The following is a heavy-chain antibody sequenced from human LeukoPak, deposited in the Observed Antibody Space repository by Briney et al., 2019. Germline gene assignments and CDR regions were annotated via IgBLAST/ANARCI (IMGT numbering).Heavy chain of an antibody. Sequence: GESLQISCKASGYGFTTYWIGWVRQMPGKGLEWMGIIYPGDSDITYSPSFQGQVTISADKSISTAYLQWSSLKASDTAIYYCARRQASCTNGVCYTLYDMDVWGQGTTVTVSS. J-gene: IGHJ6*02. CDR3: ARRQASCTNGVCYTLYDMDV. CDR2: IYPGDSDI. V-gene: IGHV5-51*01. CDR1: GYGFTTYW. D-gene: IGHD2-8*01.